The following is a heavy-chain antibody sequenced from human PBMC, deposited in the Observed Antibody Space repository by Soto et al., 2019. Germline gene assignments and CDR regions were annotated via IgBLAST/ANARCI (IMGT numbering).Heavy chain of an antibody. V-gene: IGHV3-53*01. CDR3: VRPLPSGRNYGLDV. CDR1: GLRVNNAY. CDR2: IYDNGTT. J-gene: IGHJ6*02. Sequence: PSGCLRLSCAACGLRVNNAYMAWVRKTTGMGLEWVSVIYDNGTTYYADSVKGRFTISRDTSTNTLSLQMDSLRAEDTAVYYCVRPLPSGRNYGLDVWGQGTTVTVSS. D-gene: IGHD3-10*01.